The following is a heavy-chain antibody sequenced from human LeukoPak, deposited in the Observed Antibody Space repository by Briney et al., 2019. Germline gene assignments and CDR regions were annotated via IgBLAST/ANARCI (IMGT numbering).Heavy chain of an antibody. J-gene: IGHJ4*02. D-gene: IGHD3-3*01. V-gene: IGHV1-18*01. CDR1: GYTFTSYG. CDR3: ASRDYDFWSGYYVGDDY. Sequence: ASVKVSCKASGYTFTSYGISWVRQAPGQGLEWMGWISAYNGNTNYAQKLQGRVTMTTDTSTSTAYMELRSLRSDDTAVYYCASRDYDFWSGYYVGDDYWGQGTLVTVSS. CDR2: ISAYNGNT.